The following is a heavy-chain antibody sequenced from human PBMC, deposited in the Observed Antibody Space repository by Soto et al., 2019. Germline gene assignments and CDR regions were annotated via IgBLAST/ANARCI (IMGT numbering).Heavy chain of an antibody. J-gene: IGHJ4*02. Sequence: EVQLLESGGGLVQPGGSLRLSCAASGFTFGSYAMSWVRQAPGKGLEWVSAISGSGGSTYYAESVKGRFTISRDNSKNTLYLQMNSLGAEDTAVYYCAKGPYGPGSFDYWGQGTLVTVSS. CDR1: GFTFGSYA. CDR3: AKGPYGPGSFDY. D-gene: IGHD3-10*01. V-gene: IGHV3-23*01. CDR2: ISGSGGST.